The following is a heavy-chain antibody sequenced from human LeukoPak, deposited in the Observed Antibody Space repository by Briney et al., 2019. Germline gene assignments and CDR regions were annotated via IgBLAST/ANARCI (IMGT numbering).Heavy chain of an antibody. Sequence: GGSLRLSCAASGFTFGTYGLTWVRQSPGKGLDWVANIKPDGSETNYLDSVKGRFTISRDNARDSLFLKMNNLRVDDTAVYYCARDGGELWPLDEWGQGILVTVSS. D-gene: IGHD3-10*01. V-gene: IGHV3-7*01. CDR2: IKPDGSET. CDR1: GFTFGTYG. CDR3: ARDGGELWPLDE. J-gene: IGHJ4*02.